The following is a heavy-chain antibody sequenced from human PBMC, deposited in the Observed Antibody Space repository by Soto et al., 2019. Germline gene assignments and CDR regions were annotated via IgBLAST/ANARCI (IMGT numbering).Heavy chain of an antibody. Sequence: SVKVSCKASGFTFTSSAVQWVRQARGQRLEWIGWIVVGSGNTNYAQKFQERVTITRDMSASTAYMELSSLRSEDTAVYYCAADPDYYDSSGYYYAFDYWGQGTLVTVSS. CDR3: AADPDYYDSSGYYYAFDY. V-gene: IGHV1-58*01. CDR2: IVVGSGNT. D-gene: IGHD3-22*01. CDR1: GFTFTSSA. J-gene: IGHJ4*02.